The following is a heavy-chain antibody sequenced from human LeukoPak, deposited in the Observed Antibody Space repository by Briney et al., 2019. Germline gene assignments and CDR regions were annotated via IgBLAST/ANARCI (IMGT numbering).Heavy chain of an antibody. CDR3: ARDTYYYDSSGYYYPGGCDY. Sequence: PGGSLRLSCAASGFTFSSYGMHWVRQAPGKGLEWGAFIRYDGSNKYYADSVKGRFTISRDNAKNSLYLQMNSLRAEDTAVYYCARDTYYYDSSGYYYPGGCDYWGQGTLVTVSS. CDR2: IRYDGSNK. CDR1: GFTFSSYG. V-gene: IGHV3-30*02. J-gene: IGHJ4*02. D-gene: IGHD3-22*01.